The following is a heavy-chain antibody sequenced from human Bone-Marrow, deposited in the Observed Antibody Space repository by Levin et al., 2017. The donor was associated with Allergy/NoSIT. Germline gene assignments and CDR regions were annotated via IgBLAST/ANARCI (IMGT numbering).Heavy chain of an antibody. CDR3: AKQPEYCGGDCYCDY. Sequence: GGSLRLSCAASGFSFNTYGMSWVRQSPGKGLEWVSGISGSGATTYYTDSVKGRFTISRDNSKKTLFLHMNSLGADDTALYYCAKQPEYCGGDCYCDYWGQGTLVTVSS. V-gene: IGHV3-23*01. D-gene: IGHD2-21*02. CDR1: GFSFNTYG. J-gene: IGHJ4*02. CDR2: ISGSGATT.